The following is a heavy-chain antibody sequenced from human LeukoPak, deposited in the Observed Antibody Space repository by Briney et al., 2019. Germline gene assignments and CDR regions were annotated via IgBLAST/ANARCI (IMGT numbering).Heavy chain of an antibody. CDR1: GSTFTNYY. V-gene: IGHV1-46*01. CDR2: INLSGGSSGGST. CDR3: AREEGAPIAAANV. Sequence: ASVKVSCKASGSTFTNYYLHWLRQAPAPGLEWLGIINLSGGSSGGSTTYAQKFQGRVTMTRDTSTSTAYMELKSLRSDDTAVYYCAREEGAPIAAANVWGLGTKVTVSS. D-gene: IGHD6-13*01. J-gene: IGHJ3*01.